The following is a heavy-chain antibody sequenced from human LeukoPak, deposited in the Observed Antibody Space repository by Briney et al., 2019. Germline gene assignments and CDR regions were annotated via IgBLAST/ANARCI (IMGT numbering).Heavy chain of an antibody. Sequence: ASVKVSCKASGYTFTSYYMHWVRQAPGQGLEWMGIINPSGGSTSYAQKFQGRVTMTRDTSTSTVYMELSSLRSEGTAVYYCAREVGDIVVEGGTRSSSPYWYFDLWGRGTLVTVSS. CDR3: AREVGDIVVEGGTRSSSPYWYFDL. D-gene: IGHD2-2*01. V-gene: IGHV1-46*03. CDR2: INPSGGST. CDR1: GYTFTSYY. J-gene: IGHJ2*01.